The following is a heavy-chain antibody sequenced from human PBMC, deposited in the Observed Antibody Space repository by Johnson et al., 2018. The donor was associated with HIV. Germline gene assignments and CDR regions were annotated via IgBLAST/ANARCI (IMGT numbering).Heavy chain of an antibody. CDR1: GFTFSSYA. Sequence: VQLVESGGGVVQPGRSQRLSCAASGFTFSSYAMHWVRQAPGKGLEWVAVISYDGSNNYYADSVKGRFTISRDNSKHTLYLQMNSLRAEDTALYYCARDGGGSDIVVVTARNAFDIWGQGTMVTVSS. J-gene: IGHJ3*02. CDR3: ARDGGGSDIVVVTARNAFDI. CDR2: ISYDGSNN. D-gene: IGHD2-21*02. V-gene: IGHV3-30*04.